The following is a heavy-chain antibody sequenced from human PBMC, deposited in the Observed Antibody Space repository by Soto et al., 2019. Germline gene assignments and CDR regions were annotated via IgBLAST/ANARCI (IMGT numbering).Heavy chain of an antibody. CDR2: IIPLFGTT. D-gene: IGHD1-26*01. Sequence: QVQLVQSGAEVRKPGSSVKVSCEASGGTFSSYALNWMRQAPGQGLEWMGGIIPLFGTTTYAEKFQGRVTITADESTRTAFLELSSLTSEDTAMYYCARDGGGATFDYWGQGPLVTVSS. V-gene: IGHV1-69*12. CDR3: ARDGGGATFDY. CDR1: GGTFSSYA. J-gene: IGHJ4*02.